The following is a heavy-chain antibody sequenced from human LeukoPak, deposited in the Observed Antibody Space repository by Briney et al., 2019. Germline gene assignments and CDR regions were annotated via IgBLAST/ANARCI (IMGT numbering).Heavy chain of an antibody. CDR3: ARDYGDGGDRSDY. CDR1: VYTFTTHG. Sequence: ASVKVSCKASVYTFTTHGISWVRQAPGQGLEWMGWISAYNGNTNYAQKLQGRVTMTTDTSTSTAYMELRSLRSDDTAVYFCARDYGDGGDRSDYWGQGTLVTVSS. V-gene: IGHV1-18*01. J-gene: IGHJ4*02. CDR2: ISAYNGNT. D-gene: IGHD4-17*01.